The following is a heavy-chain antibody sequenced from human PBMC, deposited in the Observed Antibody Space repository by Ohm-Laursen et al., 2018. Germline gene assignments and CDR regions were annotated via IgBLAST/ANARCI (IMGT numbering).Heavy chain of an antibody. CDR1: GFTFSSYG. D-gene: IGHD6-13*01. CDR3: AKDQGSSSWYPDY. V-gene: IGHV3-30*18. Sequence: SLRLSCAASGFTFSSYGMHWVRQAPGKGLEWVAVISYDGSNKYYADSVKDRFTISRDNSKNTLYLQMNSLRAEDTAVYYCAKDQGSSSWYPDYWGQGTLVTVSS. CDR2: ISYDGSNK. J-gene: IGHJ4*02.